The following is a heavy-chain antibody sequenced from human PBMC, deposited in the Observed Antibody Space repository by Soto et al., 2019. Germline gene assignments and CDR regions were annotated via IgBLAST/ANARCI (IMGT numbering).Heavy chain of an antibody. CDR2: ISYDGTNK. CDR3: AREITGGLDP. V-gene: IGHV3-30*03. Sequence: HVQLVESGGGVVQPGRSLRLSCAASGFTFSNYDMHWVRQAPGKGLEWVAVISYDGTNKYYVGSVKGRFTISRDNSKNTLYLQMNSLRGADTDVYYCAREITGGLDPWGQGTLVTVSS. CDR1: GFTFSNYD. D-gene: IGHD1-20*01. J-gene: IGHJ5*02.